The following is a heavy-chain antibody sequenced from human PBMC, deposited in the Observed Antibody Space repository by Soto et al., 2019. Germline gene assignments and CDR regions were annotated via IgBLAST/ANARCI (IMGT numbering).Heavy chain of an antibody. D-gene: IGHD7-27*01. V-gene: IGHV4-4*07. CDR1: GGSLTAYS. CDR2: IDTSGKT. Sequence: PSETLSLTCTVSGGSLTAYSWNWIRQPVGKGLEWIGRIDTSGKTNYIPSLMSRLTMSIDRFKNQSSLNLKFVTAADTAVYFCAKDESGAADIWGQGXMVTV. CDR3: AKDESGAADI. J-gene: IGHJ3*02.